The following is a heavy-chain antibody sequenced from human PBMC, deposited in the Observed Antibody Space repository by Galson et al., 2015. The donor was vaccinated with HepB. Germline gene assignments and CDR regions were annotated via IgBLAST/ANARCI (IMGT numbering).Heavy chain of an antibody. CDR1: GFTFSSYG. CDR3: ARGMGIQLWLRGPFDY. J-gene: IGHJ4*02. V-gene: IGHV3-33*01. D-gene: IGHD5-18*01. Sequence: SLRLSCAASGFTFSSYGMHWVRQAPGKGLEWVAVIWYDGSNKYYADSVKGRFTISRDNSKNTLYLQMNSLRAEDTAVYYCARGMGIQLWLRGPFDYWGQGTLVTVSS. CDR2: IWYDGSNK.